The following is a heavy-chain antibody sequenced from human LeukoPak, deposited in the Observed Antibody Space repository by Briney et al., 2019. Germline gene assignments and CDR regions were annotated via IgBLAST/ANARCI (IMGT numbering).Heavy chain of an antibody. D-gene: IGHD3-3*01. CDR3: ARGSGYLYYYYYGMDV. V-gene: IGHV3-23*01. J-gene: IGHJ6*02. CDR2: ISGSGGST. Sequence: PGGSLRLSCAASGFTFSSYAMSWVRQAPGKGLEWVSAISGSGGSTYYADSVKGRFTISRDNSKNTLYLQMNSLRAEDTAVYYCARGSGYLYYYYYGMDVWGQGTTVTVSS. CDR1: GFTFSSYA.